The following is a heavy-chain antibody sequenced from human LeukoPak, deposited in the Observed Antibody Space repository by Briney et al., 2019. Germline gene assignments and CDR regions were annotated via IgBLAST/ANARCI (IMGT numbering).Heavy chain of an antibody. CDR1: GFTFSSYS. CDR3: ARLLSSSSWYQD. Sequence: GGFLRLSCAASGFTFSSYSMNWVRQAPGKGLEWVSSISSSSGYIYYADSVKGRFTISRDNAKNSLYLQMNSLRAEDTAVYYCARLLSSSSWYQDWGQGTLVTVSS. J-gene: IGHJ4*02. D-gene: IGHD6-13*01. V-gene: IGHV3-21*01. CDR2: ISSSSGYI.